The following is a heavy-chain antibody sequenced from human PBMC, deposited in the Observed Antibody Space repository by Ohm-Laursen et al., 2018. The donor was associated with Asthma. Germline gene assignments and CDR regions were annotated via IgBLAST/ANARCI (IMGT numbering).Heavy chain of an antibody. D-gene: IGHD4-23*01. CDR2: IYYSGST. V-gene: IGHV4-61*01. CDR3: ARGRGDYGGNSDAFDI. CDR1: GGSVSSGSYY. Sequence: SDTLSLTCPVSGGSVSSGSYYWSWIRQPPGKGLEWIGYIYYSGSTNYNPSLKSRVTISVDTSKNQFSLKLSSVTAADTAVYYCARGRGDYGGNSDAFDIWGQGTMVTVSS. J-gene: IGHJ3*02.